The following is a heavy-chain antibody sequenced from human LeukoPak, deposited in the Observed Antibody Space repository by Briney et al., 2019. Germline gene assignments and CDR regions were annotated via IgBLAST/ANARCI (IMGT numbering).Heavy chain of an antibody. D-gene: IGHD5-24*01. CDR2: IWYDGSDT. Sequence: PGGSLRLSCAASGFTFSSYGMHWVRQAPGKGLEWVAVIWYDGSDTYYTDSVKGRFTISRDNSKNTLYLQMNSLRAEDTAVYYCASRDKGYYYGMDVWGQGTTVTVSS. V-gene: IGHV3-33*01. CDR1: GFTFSSYG. J-gene: IGHJ6*02. CDR3: ASRDKGYYYGMDV.